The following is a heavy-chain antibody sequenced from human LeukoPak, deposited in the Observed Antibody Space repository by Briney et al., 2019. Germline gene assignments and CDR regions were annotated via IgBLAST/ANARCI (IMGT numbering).Heavy chain of an antibody. V-gene: IGHV3-13*01. J-gene: IGHJ5*02. CDR1: GFAFSIYD. CDR3: ARVSTNRWYHWFDP. Sequence: GGSLRLSCAASGFAFSIYDMHWVRQPTGKGLEWVSAIGTTDNTYYIDSVKGRFTISRENAKNSLYLQMNSLRAEDTAIYYCARVSTNRWYHWFDPWGQGTLVTVSS. D-gene: IGHD2-15*01. CDR2: IGTTDNT.